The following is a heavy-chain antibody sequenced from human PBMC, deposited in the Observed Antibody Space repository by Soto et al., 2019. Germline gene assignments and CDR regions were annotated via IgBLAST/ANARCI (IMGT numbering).Heavy chain of an antibody. Sequence: GESLKISCKGSGYSFAVYWITWVRQKPGKGREWMGRIDPSDSQTYYSPSFRGHVTISVTKSITTVSLQWNSLRASDTAMYYCARQIYDSDTGPNFQYYFDSWGQGTPVTVSS. CDR3: ARQIYDSDTGPNFQYYFDS. J-gene: IGHJ4*02. CDR2: IDPSDSQT. V-gene: IGHV5-10-1*01. D-gene: IGHD3-22*01. CDR1: GYSFAVYW.